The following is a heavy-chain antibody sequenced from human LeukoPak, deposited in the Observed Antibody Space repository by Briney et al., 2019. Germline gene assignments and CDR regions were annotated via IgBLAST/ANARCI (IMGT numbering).Heavy chain of an antibody. CDR1: GGSISSYY. Sequence: SETLSLTCTVSGGSISSYYWSWIRQPPGKGLEWIGYIYYSGSTNYNPSLKSRVTISVDTSKNHFSLKLSSVTAADTAVYYCARAIAAAANFDYWGQGTLVTVSS. D-gene: IGHD6-25*01. V-gene: IGHV4-59*01. CDR3: ARAIAAAANFDY. CDR2: IYYSGST. J-gene: IGHJ4*02.